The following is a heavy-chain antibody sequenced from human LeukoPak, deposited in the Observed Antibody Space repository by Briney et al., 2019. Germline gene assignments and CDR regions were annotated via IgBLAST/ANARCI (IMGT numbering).Heavy chain of an antibody. CDR2: ISYDGNNK. Sequence: GGSLRLSCVASEFTFSNYAMHRVRQAPVKGLEWLAVISYDGNNKFYADSVKGRFTISRDNAKNSLYLQMNSLRAEDTAVYYCARDPYGDYPQLVFDYWGQGTLVTVSS. V-gene: IGHV3-30-3*01. CDR1: EFTFSNYA. J-gene: IGHJ4*02. CDR3: ARDPYGDYPQLVFDY. D-gene: IGHD4-17*01.